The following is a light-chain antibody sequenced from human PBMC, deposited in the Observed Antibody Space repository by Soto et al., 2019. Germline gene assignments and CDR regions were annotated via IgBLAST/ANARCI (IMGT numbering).Light chain of an antibody. Sequence: AIRMTQSPSSFSASTGDRVTITCRASQGISSYLAWYQQKPGKAPKLLIYAASTLQSGVPSRFSGSGSGTDFTLTISSLQSEDFATYYCQQYYSYLSITFGQGKRLEIK. V-gene: IGKV1-8*01. CDR1: QGISSY. CDR2: AAS. J-gene: IGKJ5*01. CDR3: QQYYSYLSIT.